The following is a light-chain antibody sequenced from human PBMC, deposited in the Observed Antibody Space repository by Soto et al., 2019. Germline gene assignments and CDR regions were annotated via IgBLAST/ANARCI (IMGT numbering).Light chain of an antibody. CDR2: GAS. J-gene: IGKJ1*01. Sequence: IVLTQSPGTLSLSPGERATLSCRASQSVISNFLAWYQQKPGQAPRLLIYGASTRATGIPARFSGSGSGTEFTLTISSLQSEDFAVYYCQQYNNWPPWTFGQGTKVDIK. CDR1: QSVISN. V-gene: IGKV3-15*01. CDR3: QQYNNWPPWT.